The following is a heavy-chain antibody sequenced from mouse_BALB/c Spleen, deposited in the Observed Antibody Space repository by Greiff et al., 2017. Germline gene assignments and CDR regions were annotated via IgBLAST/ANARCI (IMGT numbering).Heavy chain of an antibody. CDR2: ISSGGSYT. Sequence: DVHLVESGGGLVKPGGSLKLSCAASGFTFSSYAMSWVRQSPEKRLEWVAEISSGGSYTYYPDTVTGRFTISRDNAKNTLYLEMSSLRSEDTAMYYCAREKYGNYNYAMDYWGQGTSVTVSS. CDR3: AREKYGNYNYAMDY. V-gene: IGHV5-9-4*01. D-gene: IGHD2-10*02. CDR1: GFTFSSYA. J-gene: IGHJ4*01.